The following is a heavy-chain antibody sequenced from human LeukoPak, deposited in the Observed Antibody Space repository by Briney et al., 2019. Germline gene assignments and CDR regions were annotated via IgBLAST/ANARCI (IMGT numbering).Heavy chain of an antibody. Sequence: SVKLSCKASGATFSSYAISWVRQAPGQGLEWMGGIIPIFGTANYAQKFQGRVTITADESTSTAYMELSSLRSEDTAVYYCATLQGDSPFFDYWGQGTLVTVSS. CDR3: ATLQGDSPFFDY. J-gene: IGHJ4*02. D-gene: IGHD4-11*01. CDR1: GATFSSYA. CDR2: IIPIFGTA. V-gene: IGHV1-69*01.